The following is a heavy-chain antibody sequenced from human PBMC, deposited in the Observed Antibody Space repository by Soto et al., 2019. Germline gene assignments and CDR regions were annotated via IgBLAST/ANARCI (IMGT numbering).Heavy chain of an antibody. D-gene: IGHD5-12*01. CDR3: ARDEVATIPALDI. Sequence: QVQLVESGGGVVQPGRSLRLSCAASGFTFSSYGMHWVRQAPGKGLEWVAGIWYDGSNKYYTDSVKGRFTISRDNSKNSLYLKMHSLRAEATAVYYCARDEVATIPALDIWGPRDNGHRLF. J-gene: IGHJ3*02. CDR2: IWYDGSNK. CDR1: GFTFSSYG. V-gene: IGHV3-33*01.